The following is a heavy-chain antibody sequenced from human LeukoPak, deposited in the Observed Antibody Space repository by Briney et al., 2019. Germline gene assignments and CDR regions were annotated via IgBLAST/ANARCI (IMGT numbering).Heavy chain of an antibody. V-gene: IGHV4-34*01. Sequence: SETLSLTCAVYGGSFSGYHWNWIRQSPGKGLEWIGEINHRGRTNYNPSLKNRVNISVETSKNQFSLKLSSVTAADTAIYYCARDPTTVVTTPYYFDFWGQGTLVTVSS. CDR3: ARDPTTVVTTPYYFDF. CDR2: INHRGRT. CDR1: GGSFSGYH. J-gene: IGHJ4*02. D-gene: IGHD4-23*01.